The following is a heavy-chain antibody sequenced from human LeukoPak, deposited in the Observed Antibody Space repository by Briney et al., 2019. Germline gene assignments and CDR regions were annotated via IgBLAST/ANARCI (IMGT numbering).Heavy chain of an antibody. D-gene: IGHD2-15*01. J-gene: IGHJ4*02. CDR3: ARDGGLHTNFDY. CDR1: GFSFRNYW. V-gene: IGHV3-7*01. CDR2: TKPDGSAE. Sequence: GGSLRLSCAASGFSFRNYWMGWVRQAPGKGLEWVANTKPDGSAEYYADSVRGRFTASRDNTNNLLYLQMNRLRAEDTAVYYCARDGGLHTNFDYWGQGTLLTVSS.